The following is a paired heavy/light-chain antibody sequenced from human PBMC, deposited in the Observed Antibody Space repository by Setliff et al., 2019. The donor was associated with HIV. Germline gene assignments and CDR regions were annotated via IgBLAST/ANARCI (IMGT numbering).Light chain of an antibody. J-gene: IGKJ3*01. CDR2: SAS. CDR1: QGIANF. CDR3: QQLNSFPRT. Sequence: TQLTQSPSSLSASVGDRVTITCRASQGIANFLAWYQQSPGKAPKLLIYSASTLQSGVPSRFSGSGYGTDFTLTISGLQPEDFATYYCQQLNSFPRTFGPGTKVDIK. V-gene: IGKV1-9*01.
Heavy chain of an antibody. CDR1: GGSINNGDHY. V-gene: IGHV4-30-4*01. CDR3: ARESWLGTGWGLDR. D-gene: IGHD6-19*01. Sequence: QVQLQESGPRLVKASQTLSLTCTVSGGSINNGDHYWNWIRQTPGKGLEWIGYVYHDGNTYSNPSLKSRPTISIDLSKNQFSLILTSMTVSDTAVYFCARESWLGTGWGLDRWGQGSLVIVSS. CDR2: VYHDGNT. J-gene: IGHJ5*02.